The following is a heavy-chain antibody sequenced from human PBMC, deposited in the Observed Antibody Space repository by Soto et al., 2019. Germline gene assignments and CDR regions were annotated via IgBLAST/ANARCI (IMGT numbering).Heavy chain of an antibody. CDR2: INYSGST. CDR1: GGSISSSSYY. J-gene: IGHJ4*02. V-gene: IGHV4-39*01. D-gene: IGHD4-17*01. Sequence: QLQLQESGPGMVKPSETLSLTCTDSGGSISSSSYYWGWIRQPPGKGLEWIGSINYSGSTNSNPSLKSRVTISVDTSKNQFSLKLSSVTAADTAVYYCARVYGAFDDWGQGTLVTVSS. CDR3: ARVYGAFDD.